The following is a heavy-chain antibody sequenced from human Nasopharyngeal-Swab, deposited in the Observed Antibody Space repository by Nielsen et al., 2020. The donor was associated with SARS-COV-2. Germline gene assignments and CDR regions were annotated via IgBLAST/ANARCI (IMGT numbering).Heavy chain of an antibody. D-gene: IGHD1-26*01. CDR3: VRGPVEGATGYFQF. J-gene: IGHJ1*01. CDR1: GFTFSNYW. V-gene: IGHV3-74*03. CDR2: IDMRGRTT. Sequence: GEPLKISCATSGFTFSNYWMHWVRQAPGKGLEWVARIDMRGRTTTHADSVKGRFTISRDNAKNTLSLQMNSLTPADTAVYFCVRGPVEGATGYFQFWGQGTLVTVSS.